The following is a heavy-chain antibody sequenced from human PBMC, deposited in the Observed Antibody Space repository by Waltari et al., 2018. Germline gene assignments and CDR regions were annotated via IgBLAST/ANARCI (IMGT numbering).Heavy chain of an antibody. V-gene: IGHV1-2*02. D-gene: IGHD1-1*01. CDR2: INPNSGGT. Sequence: QVHLVQSGAEVMKPGASVKVSCKASGHTFSDYNIHWVRQAPGQGLEWMGWINPNSGGTDYAQKFQGRVTLTRDMSISTFYMELSRRGSADTAVYYWARKAGDGAWSHLAIFDYWGQGTQVIVSS. J-gene: IGHJ4*02. CDR1: GHTFSDYN. CDR3: ARKAGDGAWSHLAIFDY.